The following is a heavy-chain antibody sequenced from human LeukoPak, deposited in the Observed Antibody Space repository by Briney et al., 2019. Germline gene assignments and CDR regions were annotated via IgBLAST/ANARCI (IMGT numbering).Heavy chain of an antibody. CDR1: GYTFTSYG. CDR3: ARDRDFWSGFDFDY. V-gene: IGHV1-18*01. J-gene: IGHJ4*02. Sequence: ASVKVSCKASGYTFTSYGISWVRQAPGQGLEWMGWISAYNGNTNYAQKLQGRVAMTTDTSTSTAYMELRSLRSDDTAVYYCARDRDFWSGFDFDYWGQGTLVTVSS. CDR2: ISAYNGNT. D-gene: IGHD3-3*01.